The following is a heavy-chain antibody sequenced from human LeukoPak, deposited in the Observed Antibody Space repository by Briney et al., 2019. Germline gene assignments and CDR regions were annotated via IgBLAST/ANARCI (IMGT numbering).Heavy chain of an antibody. D-gene: IGHD2-2*01. CDR1: GYSISSGYY. CDR2: IYHSGST. CDR3: ARVDRYIVVVPAASYYFDY. V-gene: IGHV4-38-2*02. J-gene: IGHJ4*02. Sequence: SETLSLTCTVSGYSISSGYYWGWIRPPPGKGLEWIGSIYHSGSTYYNPSLKSRVTISVDTSKNHFSLKLSSVTAADTAVYYCARVDRYIVVVPAASYYFDYWGQGTLVTVSS.